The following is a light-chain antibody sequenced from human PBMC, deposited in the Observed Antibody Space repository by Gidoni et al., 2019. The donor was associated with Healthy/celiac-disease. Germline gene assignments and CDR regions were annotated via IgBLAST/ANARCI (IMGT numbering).Light chain of an antibody. CDR3: QQSYSTLSLT. CDR1: QSISSY. Sequence: DIQMTQSPSSLSASVGDRVTITCRASQSISSYLNWYQQKPGKDPKLLIYAASSLQSGVPSRFSGSGSGTDFTLTISSLQPEDFATYYCQQSYSTLSLTFGGGTQVEIK. V-gene: IGKV1-39*01. CDR2: AAS. J-gene: IGKJ4*01.